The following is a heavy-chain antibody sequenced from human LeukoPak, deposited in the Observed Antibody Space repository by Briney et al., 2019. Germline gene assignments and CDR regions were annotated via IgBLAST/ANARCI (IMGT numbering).Heavy chain of an antibody. J-gene: IGHJ3*02. V-gene: IGHV3-30*01. CDR3: ARGGVYAMDAFDI. CDR1: GFTFSSYA. CDR2: ISYDGSNK. Sequence: GRSLRLSCAASGFTFSSYAMHWVRQAPGKGLEWVAVISYDGSNKYYADSVKGRFTISRDNSKNTLYLQMNSLRAEDTAVYYCARGGVYAMDAFDIWGQGTMVTVSS. D-gene: IGHD2-8*01.